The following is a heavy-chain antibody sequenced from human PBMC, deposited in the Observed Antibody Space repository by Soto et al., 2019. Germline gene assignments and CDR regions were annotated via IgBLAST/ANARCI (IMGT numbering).Heavy chain of an antibody. CDR2: VSYDASYQ. CDR1: GFTFRTYD. J-gene: IGHJ4*02. Sequence: QVQLVESGGGMVQPGKSLRLSCAVSGFTFRTYDMHWVRQAPGRGLEWVAVVSYDASYQNYVDSVKGRFTVSRDNSKNTLVLQMNSLRPEDTAVYYCAKVSISKSSAVTFDSWGRGTLVTVSS. D-gene: IGHD2-15*01. V-gene: IGHV3-30*18. CDR3: AKVSISKSSAVTFDS.